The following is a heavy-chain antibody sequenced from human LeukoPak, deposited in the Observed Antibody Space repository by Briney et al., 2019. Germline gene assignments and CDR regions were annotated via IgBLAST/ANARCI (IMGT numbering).Heavy chain of an antibody. CDR2: ISYDGSSK. CDR1: GFTFSSYG. Sequence: GGSLRLSCAASGFTFSSYGLHWVRQAPGKGLEWVAVISYDGSSKYYVDSVKGRLTISRDSSKNTLYLQMNSLRAEDTAVYYCAKDRAGSIATYADFWGQGTLVTVSS. D-gene: IGHD6-19*01. J-gene: IGHJ4*02. V-gene: IGHV3-30*18. CDR3: AKDRAGSIATYADF.